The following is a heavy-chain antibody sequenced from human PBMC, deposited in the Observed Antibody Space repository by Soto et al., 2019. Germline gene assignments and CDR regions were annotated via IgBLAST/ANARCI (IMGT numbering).Heavy chain of an antibody. CDR2: ISGSGGST. CDR3: AKDERVVPAATYDWFDP. V-gene: IGHV3-23*01. CDR1: GFTFSSYA. J-gene: IGHJ5*02. D-gene: IGHD2-2*01. Sequence: PGGSLRLSCAASGFTFSSYAMSWVRQAPGKGLEWVSAISGSGGSTYYADSVKGRFTISRDNSKNTLYLQMNSLRAEDTAVYYCAKDERVVPAATYDWFDPWGQGTLVTVSS.